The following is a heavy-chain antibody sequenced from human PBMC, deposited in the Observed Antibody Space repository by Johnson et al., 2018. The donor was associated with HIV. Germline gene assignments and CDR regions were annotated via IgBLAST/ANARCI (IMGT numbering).Heavy chain of an antibody. D-gene: IGHD1-14*01. CDR1: GFTFSSYW. V-gene: IGHV3-74*01. CDR2: INWNGGST. J-gene: IGHJ3*02. Sequence: VQLVESGGGLVQPGGSLRLSCAASGFTFSSYWMHWVRQAPGKGLEWVSGINWNGGSTGYADSVKGRFTISRDNAKNSLYLQMNSLRAEDTAVYYCARDQGGNHNAFDIWGQGTMVTVSP. CDR3: ARDQGGNHNAFDI.